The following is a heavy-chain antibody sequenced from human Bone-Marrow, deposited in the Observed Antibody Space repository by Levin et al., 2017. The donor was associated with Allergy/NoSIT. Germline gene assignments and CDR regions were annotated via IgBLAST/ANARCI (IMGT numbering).Heavy chain of an antibody. D-gene: IGHD2-2*01. V-gene: IGHV3-33*01. J-gene: IGHJ6*03. Sequence: GESLKISCAASGFTFSSYGMHWVRQAPGKGLEWVAVIWYDGSNKYYADSVKGRFTISRDNSKNTLYLQMNSLRAEDTAVYYCARVPAPALRVVPAAISRYYYMDVWGKGTTVTVSS. CDR1: GFTFSSYG. CDR2: IWYDGSNK. CDR3: ARVPAPALRVVPAAISRYYYMDV.